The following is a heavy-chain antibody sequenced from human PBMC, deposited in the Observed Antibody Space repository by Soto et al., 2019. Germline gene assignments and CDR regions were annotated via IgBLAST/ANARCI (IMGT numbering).Heavy chain of an antibody. CDR1: GLTFSNSG. D-gene: IGHD3-22*01. V-gene: IGHV3-30*18. J-gene: IGHJ3*01. Sequence: GGSLRLSCVASGLTFSNSGFHWVRQAPGTGLQWVAVISYDESNTKYADSVKGRFAISRDNSKNTLYLQMDSLRPEDTAVYYCAQRSNHDGKRTDAFAFWGQGTMVTVSS. CDR2: ISYDESNT. CDR3: AQRSNHDGKRTDAFAF.